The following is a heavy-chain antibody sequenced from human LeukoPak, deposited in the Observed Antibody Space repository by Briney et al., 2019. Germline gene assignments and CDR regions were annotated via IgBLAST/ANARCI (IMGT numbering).Heavy chain of an antibody. CDR1: GYTLTELS. J-gene: IGHJ5*02. V-gene: IGHV1-24*01. D-gene: IGHD6-19*01. Sequence: ASVKVSCKVSGYTLTELSMHWLRQAPGKGLEWMGGFDPEDGETIYAQKFQGRVTMTEDTSTDTAYMELSSLRSEDTAVYYCATDLVAGMWFDPWGQGTLVTVSS. CDR3: ATDLVAGMWFDP. CDR2: FDPEDGET.